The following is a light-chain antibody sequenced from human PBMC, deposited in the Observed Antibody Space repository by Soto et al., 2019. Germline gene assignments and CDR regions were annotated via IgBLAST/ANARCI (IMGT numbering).Light chain of an antibody. V-gene: IGKV1-39*01. J-gene: IGKJ4*01. CDR2: TTS. Sequence: DIQMTQSPSSLSASVGDRVTITCRASQTIDKYLNWYQEKPGKAPKLLIYTTSTLQSEVPSRFSGSGSETDFTLTISSLQPEDFATYYWQQSYTTPLTFGGGTKVEIK. CDR1: QTIDKY. CDR3: QQSYTTPLT.